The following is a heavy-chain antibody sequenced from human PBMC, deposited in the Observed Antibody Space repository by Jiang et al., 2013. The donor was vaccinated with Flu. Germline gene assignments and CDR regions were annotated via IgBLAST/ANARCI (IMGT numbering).Heavy chain of an antibody. CDR2: IYYSGST. V-gene: IGHV4-39*01. D-gene: IGHD3-22*01. CDR1: GGSISSSSYY. J-gene: IGHJ4*02. Sequence: ETLSLTCTVSGGSISSSSYYWGWIRQPPGKGLEWIGSIYYSGSTYYNPSLKSRVTISVDTSKNQFSLKLSSVTAADTAVYYCARHSAEGIVVALNDYWGQGTLVTVSS. CDR3: ARHSAEGIVVALNDY.